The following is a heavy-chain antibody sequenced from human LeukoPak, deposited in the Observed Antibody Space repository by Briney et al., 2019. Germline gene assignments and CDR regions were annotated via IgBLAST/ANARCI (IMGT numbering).Heavy chain of an antibody. D-gene: IGHD3-22*01. J-gene: IGHJ4*02. V-gene: IGHV3-23*01. CDR3: AKKGYYDGSGYYMYYFDH. CDR2: ISGSGGTA. Sequence: PGGSLRLSCAASGFTFSIYAMSWVRQAPGKGLEWVSAISGSGGTAYYADSVKGRFTISRDNSKNTLDLQMNSLRAEDTAVYYYAKKGYYDGSGYYMYYFDHWGQGTLVTVSS. CDR1: GFTFSIYA.